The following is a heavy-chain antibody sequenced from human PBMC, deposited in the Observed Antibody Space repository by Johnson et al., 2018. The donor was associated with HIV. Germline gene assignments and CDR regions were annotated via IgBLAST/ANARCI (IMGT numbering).Heavy chain of an antibody. Sequence: QVQLVESGGGLVQPGGSLRLSCAASGFTFSSYWMSWVRQAPGKGLEWVAFIRYDGSNKYYADSVKGRFTISRDNSKNTLYLQMNSLRAEDTAVYYCARGDLSDASFHIWGQGTMVTVSS. CDR3: ARGDLSDASFHI. CDR2: IRYDGSNK. V-gene: IGHV3-30*02. J-gene: IGHJ3*02. CDR1: GFTFSSYW.